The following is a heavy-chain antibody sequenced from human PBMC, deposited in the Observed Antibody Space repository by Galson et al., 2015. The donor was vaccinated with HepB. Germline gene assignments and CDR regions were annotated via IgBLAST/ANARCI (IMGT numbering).Heavy chain of an antibody. CDR2: IIPKVDIP. D-gene: IGHD4-17*01. V-gene: IGHV1-69*10. CDR1: GSTFSSLG. Sequence: SVKVSCKASGSTFSSLGISWVRQAPGQGLEWMGGIIPKVDIPNYAQKFQGRITITADTLTSTGYMELSSLRSEDTAVYFCASGDSLFFAFYTWGQGTLITVAS. J-gene: IGHJ3*02. CDR3: ASGDSLFFAFYT.